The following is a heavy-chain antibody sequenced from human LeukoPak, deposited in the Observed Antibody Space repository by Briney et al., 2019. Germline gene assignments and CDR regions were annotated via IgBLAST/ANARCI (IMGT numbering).Heavy chain of an antibody. D-gene: IGHD3-16*02. V-gene: IGHV3-74*01. CDR2: VNSEGTNT. CDR3: ARGSWVWGRYRYTLD. J-gene: IGHJ4*02. Sequence: GGSLRHSREPSGFIFNEFWMHWVRPAPGKGRVWVSRVNSEGTNTVYADSVRGLFTISRDNAKNTLYLQMNGLRVEDTAVYYCARGSWVWGRYRYTLDGGQGTLVTVPS. CDR1: GFIFNEFW.